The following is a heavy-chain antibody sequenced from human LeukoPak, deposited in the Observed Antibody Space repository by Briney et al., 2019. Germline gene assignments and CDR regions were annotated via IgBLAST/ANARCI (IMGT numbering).Heavy chain of an antibody. CDR1: GFTFSTYA. CDR2: IKQDGSEK. J-gene: IGHJ4*02. CDR3: ASDLQHYDSSGYYYY. Sequence: PGGSLRLSCAASGFTFSTYAMSWVRQSPGKGLEWVANIKQDGSEKYYVDSVKGRFTISRDNAKNSLYLQMNSLTAEDTAVYYCASDLQHYDSSGYYYYWSQGTLVTVSS. D-gene: IGHD3-22*01. V-gene: IGHV3-7*01.